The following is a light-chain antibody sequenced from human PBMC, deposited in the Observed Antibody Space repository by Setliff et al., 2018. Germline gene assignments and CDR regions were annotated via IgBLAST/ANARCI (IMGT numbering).Light chain of an antibody. V-gene: IGLV2-14*03. CDR1: SSDVGGYDY. J-gene: IGLJ1*01. CDR3: SSYTRTSTYV. Sequence: QSVLTQPASVSASPGQSITISCTGTSSDVGGYDYVSWYQQHPGTAPKLMIXXVXXXXPXXXXXXXXXXXXXXASXTXSDLQAEDEADYYCSSYTRTSTYVFGTGTKVTVL. CDR2: XVX.